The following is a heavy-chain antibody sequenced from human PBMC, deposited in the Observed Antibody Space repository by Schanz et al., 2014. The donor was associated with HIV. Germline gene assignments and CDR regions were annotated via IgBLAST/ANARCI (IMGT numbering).Heavy chain of an antibody. CDR1: GYIFTSNG. J-gene: IGHJ4*02. D-gene: IGHD3-10*01. CDR3: ARDQNVISMVRGVMGGVDY. V-gene: IGHV1-18*01. CDR2: ISTSNGNT. Sequence: QVQLVQSGAEVKKPGASVRVSCKTSGYIFTSNGISWVRQAPGQGLEWMGWISTSNGNTNYAQKFQGRVTMTRDTSISTAYMELRRLRSDDTAVYYCARDQNVISMVRGVMGGVDYWGQGTLVTVSS.